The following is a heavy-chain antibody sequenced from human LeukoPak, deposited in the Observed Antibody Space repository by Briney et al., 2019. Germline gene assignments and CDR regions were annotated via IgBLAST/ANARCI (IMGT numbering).Heavy chain of an antibody. D-gene: IGHD5-24*01. Sequence: GGSLRLSCAASGFTFSSYSMNWVRQAPGKGLEWVSSISSSSSYIYYADSVKGRFTISRDNAKNSLYLQMNSLRAEDTAVYYCARDRDGYESSVPFDYWGQGTLVTVSS. V-gene: IGHV3-21*01. CDR1: GFTFSSYS. J-gene: IGHJ4*02. CDR3: ARDRDGYESSVPFDY. CDR2: ISSSSSYI.